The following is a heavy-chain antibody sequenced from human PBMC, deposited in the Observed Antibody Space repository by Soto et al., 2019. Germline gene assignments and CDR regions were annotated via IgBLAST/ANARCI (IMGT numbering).Heavy chain of an antibody. CDR2: ISAYNGNT. V-gene: IGHV1-18*01. D-gene: IGHD3-10*01. J-gene: IGHJ4*02. CDR1: GYTFTSYG. Sequence: ASVKVSCKASGYTFTSYGISWVRQAPGQGLEWMGWISAYNGNTNYAQKLQGRVTMTTDTSTSIAHMELRSLRSDNTAVYYCARELIYGSGSYYWGQGTLVTVSS. CDR3: ARELIYGSGSYY.